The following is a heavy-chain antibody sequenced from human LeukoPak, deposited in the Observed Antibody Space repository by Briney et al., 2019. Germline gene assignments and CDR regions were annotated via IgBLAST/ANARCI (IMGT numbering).Heavy chain of an antibody. D-gene: IGHD6-19*01. CDR2: ISAGGGST. CDR1: GFTFSTYA. V-gene: IGHV3-23*01. Sequence: GGSLRLSCAASGFTFSTYAMSWVRQAPGKGLDWVSAISAGGGSTYYADSVKGRFTISRDNSKNTLYLQMNSLRAEDTAVYYCAKYVGQWLPPLFDYWGQGTLVTVSS. CDR3: AKYVGQWLPPLFDY. J-gene: IGHJ4*02.